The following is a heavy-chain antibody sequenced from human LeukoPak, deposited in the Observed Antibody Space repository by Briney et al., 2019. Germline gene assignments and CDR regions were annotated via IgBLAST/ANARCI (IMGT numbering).Heavy chain of an antibody. Sequence: SETLSLTCAVYGGSFSGYYWSWIRQPPGKGLEWIGEINHSGSTNYNPSLKSRVTISVDTSKNQFSLKLSSVTAADTAVYYCARGTGGRLSFPDYWGQGTLVTVSS. D-gene: IGHD3-16*01. CDR3: ARGTGGRLSFPDY. J-gene: IGHJ4*02. CDR1: GGSFSGYY. CDR2: INHSGST. V-gene: IGHV4-34*01.